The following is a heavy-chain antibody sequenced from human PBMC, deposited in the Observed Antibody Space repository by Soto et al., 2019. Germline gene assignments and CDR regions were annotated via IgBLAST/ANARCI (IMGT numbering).Heavy chain of an antibody. CDR2: IGTRTGDL. V-gene: IGHV3-23*01. Sequence: EVQLLESGGDLVQPGGSLRLSCAASGFTFTSYAMTWVRQAPGKGLEWVSSIGTRTGDLLYADSVKGRFTISRDNSRNTLYMQMNSLRTEDTAIYSCAKRSPSGTDYFDYWGQGTLVTVSS. CDR3: AKRSPSGTDYFDY. CDR1: GFTFTSYA. D-gene: IGHD1-26*01. J-gene: IGHJ4*02.